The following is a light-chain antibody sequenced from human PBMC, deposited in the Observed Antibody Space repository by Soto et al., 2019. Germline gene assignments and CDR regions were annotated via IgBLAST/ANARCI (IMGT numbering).Light chain of an antibody. Sequence: EIVLTQSPATLSLSPGDRATLSCRASQSVGSYLGWYQQRPGQAPRLLIYDASNRATGIPARFSGSGSGTDFTLTISSLEPEDFAVGSCQQRSDWPTTCGGGTKVEIK. J-gene: IGKJ4*01. CDR2: DAS. CDR3: QQRSDWPTT. V-gene: IGKV3-11*01. CDR1: QSVGSY.